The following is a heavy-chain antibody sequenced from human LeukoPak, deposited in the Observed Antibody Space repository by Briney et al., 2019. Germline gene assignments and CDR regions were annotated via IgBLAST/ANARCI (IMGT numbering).Heavy chain of an antibody. V-gene: IGHV3-23*01. CDR1: GFTFSSYA. D-gene: IGHD2-15*01. Sequence: GGSLRLSCAASGFTFSSYAMSWVRQAPGKGLEWVSAISGSGGSTYYADSVKGRFTISRHNSKNTLYLQMNSLRAEDTAVYYCARGEEVVAATYYYYGMDVWGQGTTVTVSS. J-gene: IGHJ6*02. CDR2: ISGSGGST. CDR3: ARGEEVVAATYYYYGMDV.